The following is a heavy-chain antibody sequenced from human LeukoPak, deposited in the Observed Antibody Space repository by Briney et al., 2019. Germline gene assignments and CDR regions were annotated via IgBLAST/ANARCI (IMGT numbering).Heavy chain of an antibody. V-gene: IGHV3-30*02. Sequence: GGSLRLSCAASGFTFSSYGMHWVRQAPGKGLEWVAFIRYDGSNKYYADSVKGRFTISRDNAKNSLYLQMNSLRAEDTAVYYCARVPDGDFWSGYHSPYYFDYWGQGTLVTVSS. CDR2: IRYDGSNK. CDR1: GFTFSSYG. CDR3: ARVPDGDFWSGYHSPYYFDY. D-gene: IGHD3-3*01. J-gene: IGHJ4*02.